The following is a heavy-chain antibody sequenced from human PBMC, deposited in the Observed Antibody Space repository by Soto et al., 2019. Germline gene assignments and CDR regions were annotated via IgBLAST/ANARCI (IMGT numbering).Heavy chain of an antibody. J-gene: IGHJ1*01. D-gene: IGHD6-13*01. CDR1: GGTFSSYA. CDR2: IIPIFGTA. CDR3: ARAGQQLVLEYFQH. V-gene: IGHV1-69*13. Sequence: SVKVSCKASGGTFSSYAISWVRQAPEQGLEWMGGIIPIFGTANYAQKFQGRVTITADESTSTAYMELSSLRSEDTAVYYCARAGQQLVLEYFQHWGKGTLVTVSS.